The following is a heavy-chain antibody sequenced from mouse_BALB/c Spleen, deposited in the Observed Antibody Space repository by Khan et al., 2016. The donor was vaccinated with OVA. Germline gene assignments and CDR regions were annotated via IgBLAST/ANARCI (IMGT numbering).Heavy chain of an antibody. J-gene: IGHJ4*01. CDR2: IWTDGSI. Sequence: QVQLKESGPGLAAPSQSLSITCTISGFSLTSYGVHWVRQPPGKGLEWLAVIWTDGSINYNSVLKYRLTITKDNSQSQVFLKMNSLQTDDTAIYFCARQPYYHYNIMDYWGQGTSVTVSS. D-gene: IGHD2-10*01. V-gene: IGHV2-6-1*01. CDR1: GFSLTSYG. CDR3: ARQPYYHYNIMDY.